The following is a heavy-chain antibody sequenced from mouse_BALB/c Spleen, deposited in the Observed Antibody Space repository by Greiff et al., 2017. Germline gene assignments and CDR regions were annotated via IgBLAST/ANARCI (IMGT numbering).Heavy chain of an antibody. J-gene: IGHJ4*01. D-gene: IGHD1-2*01. CDR1: GFSLTSYG. V-gene: IGHV2-9*02. Sequence: VKLVESGPGLVAPSQSLSITCTVSGFSLTSYGVHWVRQPPGKGLEWLGVIWAGGSTNYNSALMSRLSISKDNSKSQVFLKMNSLQTDDTAMYYCARGPITTAPYAMDYWGQGTSVTVSS. CDR3: ARGPITTAPYAMDY. CDR2: IWAGGST.